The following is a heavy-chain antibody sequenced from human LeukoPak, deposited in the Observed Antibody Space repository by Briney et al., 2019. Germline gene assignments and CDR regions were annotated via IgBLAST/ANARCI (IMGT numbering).Heavy chain of an antibody. V-gene: IGHV4-39*01. Sequence: SETLSLTCTVSRGSISSSSSYWGWIRQPPGNGLEWIGSIYYSGSTYYNPSLKSRVTISVDTSKNQFSLKLSSVTAADTAVYYCARRGDWQSVITYYFDYWGQGTLVTVSS. J-gene: IGHJ4*02. CDR2: IYYSGST. CDR1: RGSISSSSSY. D-gene: IGHD2-21*02. CDR3: ARRGDWQSVITYYFDY.